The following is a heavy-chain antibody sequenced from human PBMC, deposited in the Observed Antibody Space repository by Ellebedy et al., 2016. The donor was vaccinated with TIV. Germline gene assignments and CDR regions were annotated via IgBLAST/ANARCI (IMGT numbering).Heavy chain of an antibody. V-gene: IGHV4-59*08. CDR1: GGSISSNY. Sequence: MPSETLSLTCTVSGGSISSNYWDWIRQPPGKGLDWIGYMYNSVITNYNPSLKSRITMSVDTSKTQLSLKLRSVTAADTAAYYCARRYSGSSYHYFDYWGQGTLVIVSS. J-gene: IGHJ4*02. CDR3: ARRYSGSSYHYFDY. D-gene: IGHD1-26*01. CDR2: MYNSVIT.